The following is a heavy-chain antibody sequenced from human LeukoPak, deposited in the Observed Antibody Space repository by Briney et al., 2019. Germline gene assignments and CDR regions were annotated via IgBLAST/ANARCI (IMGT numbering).Heavy chain of an antibody. V-gene: IGHV3-73*01. Sequence: PGGSLRLSCAASGFTFSGSAMHWVPQASGKGLEWVGRIRSKANSYATAYAASVKGRFTISRDDSKNTAYLQMNSLKTEDTAVYYCTRHNRYSGVFDYWGQGTLVTVSS. CDR1: GFTFSGSA. D-gene: IGHD3-10*01. CDR2: IRSKANSYAT. J-gene: IGHJ4*02. CDR3: TRHNRYSGVFDY.